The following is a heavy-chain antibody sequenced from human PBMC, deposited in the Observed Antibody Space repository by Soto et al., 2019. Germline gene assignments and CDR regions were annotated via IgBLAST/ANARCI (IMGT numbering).Heavy chain of an antibody. V-gene: IGHV3-66*01. CDR2: IYSGGST. D-gene: IGHD4-17*01. Sequence: EVQLVESGGGLVQPGGSLRLSCAASGFTVSSNYMSWVRQAPGKGLEWVSVIYSGGSTYYADSVKGRFTISRDNSKNTRYLQMSSWGAGDTTVVHGASDARSTVFVYWGQGPLVTVSS. CDR3: ASDARSTVFVY. CDR1: GFTVSSNY. J-gene: IGHJ4*02.